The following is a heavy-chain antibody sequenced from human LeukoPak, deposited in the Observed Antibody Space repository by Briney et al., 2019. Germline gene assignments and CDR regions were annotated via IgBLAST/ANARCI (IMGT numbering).Heavy chain of an antibody. CDR1: GYTFTSYA. CDR2: INTNTGNP. CDR3: ARVGNDFWSGYSYYYYGMDV. J-gene: IGHJ6*02. D-gene: IGHD3-3*01. Sequence: ASVKVSCKASGYTFTSYAMNWVRRAPGQGLEWMGWINTNTGNPTYAQGFTGRFVFSLDTSVSTAYLQISSLKAEDTAVYYCARVGNDFWSGYSYYYYGMDVWGQGTTVTVSS. V-gene: IGHV7-4-1*02.